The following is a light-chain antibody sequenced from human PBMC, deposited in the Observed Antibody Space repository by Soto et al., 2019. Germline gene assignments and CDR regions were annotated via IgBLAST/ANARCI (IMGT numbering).Light chain of an antibody. CDR3: AAWDDRLSGHVM. CDR1: SSNVGSNF. Sequence: QSVLTQPPSASGTPGQSVTISCSGSSSNVGSNFVFWYQKLPGKAPQLLIYKNNQRPSGVPDRFSGSKSGTSASLAISGLRSEDEADYSCAAWDDRLSGHVMFGGGTKLTVL. V-gene: IGLV1-47*01. CDR2: KNN. J-gene: IGLJ3*02.